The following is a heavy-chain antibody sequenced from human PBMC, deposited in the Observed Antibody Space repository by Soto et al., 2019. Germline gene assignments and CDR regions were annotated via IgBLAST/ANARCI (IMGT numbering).Heavy chain of an antibody. CDR2: IIPILGIA. V-gene: IGHV1-69*02. CDR1: GGTFSSYT. CDR3: VGTLGYCSGGSCYKFDP. Sequence: QVQLVQSGAEVKKPGSSVKVSCKASGGTFSSYTISWVRQAPGQGLEWMGRIIPILGIANYAQKFQGRVTITADKSTSTAYMELSSLRSEDTAVYYCVGTLGYCSGGSCYKFDPWGQGTLVTVSS. J-gene: IGHJ5*02. D-gene: IGHD2-15*01.